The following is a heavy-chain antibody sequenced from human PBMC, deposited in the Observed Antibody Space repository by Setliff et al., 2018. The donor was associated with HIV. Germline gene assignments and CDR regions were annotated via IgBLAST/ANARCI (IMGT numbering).Heavy chain of an antibody. CDR2: IYNSGSS. J-gene: IGHJ4*02. CDR1: GGSISSGGFY. D-gene: IGHD6-6*01. V-gene: IGHV4-31*03. CDR3: ARDLLGTSSLVDY. Sequence: PSESLSLTCTVSGGSISSGGFYWSWIRQHPGKGLEWIGYIYNSGSSMYYNPSLKSRVTISGDTSKNQFSLKLSFVTAADTAVYYCARDLLGTSSLVDYWGQGTLVTVSS.